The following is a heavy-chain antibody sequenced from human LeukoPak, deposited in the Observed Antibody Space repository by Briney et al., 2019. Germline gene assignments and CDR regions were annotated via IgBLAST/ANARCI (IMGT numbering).Heavy chain of an antibody. V-gene: IGHV3-23*01. Sequence: PGGSLRLSCAASGFTFSSYAMSCVRQAPGKGLEWVSGISGSGGSTYYADSLKGRFTICRGNSKNTLYLQMNSLRAEDTAVYYCAKGSDYDYVWGSHRSYYFHYWGQGTLVTVSS. CDR1: GFTFSSYA. CDR2: ISGSGGST. J-gene: IGHJ4*02. CDR3: AKGSDYDYVWGSHRSYYFHY. D-gene: IGHD3-16*02.